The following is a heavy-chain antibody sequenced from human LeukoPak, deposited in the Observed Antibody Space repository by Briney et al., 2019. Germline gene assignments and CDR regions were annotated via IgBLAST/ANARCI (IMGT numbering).Heavy chain of an antibody. CDR1: GLNFSSRW. V-gene: IGHV3-7*03. CDR2: IKEDGSEK. D-gene: IGHD6-19*01. Sequence: GSLRLSCAASGLNFSSRWMNWVRQAPGQGLEWVASIKEDGSEKHYVDSVKGRFTISRDNGKNSLYLQMNSLRAEDTAVYYCAKDRAVAGTPFDYWGQGTLVTVSS. J-gene: IGHJ4*02. CDR3: AKDRAVAGTPFDY.